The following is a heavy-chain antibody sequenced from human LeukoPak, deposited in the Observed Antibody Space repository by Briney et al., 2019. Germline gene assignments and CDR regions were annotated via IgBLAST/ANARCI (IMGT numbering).Heavy chain of an antibody. J-gene: IGHJ4*02. CDR2: IYYSGST. CDR3: ARLHRDEFYFDY. CDR1: GGSISSSSYY. D-gene: IGHD5-24*01. V-gene: IGHV4-39*07. Sequence: PSETLSLTCTVSGGSISSSSYYWGWIRQPPGKGLEWIGSIYYSGSTYYNPSLKSRVSISVDTSKNQFSLKLSSVTAADTAVYYCARLHRDEFYFDYWGQGTLVTVSS.